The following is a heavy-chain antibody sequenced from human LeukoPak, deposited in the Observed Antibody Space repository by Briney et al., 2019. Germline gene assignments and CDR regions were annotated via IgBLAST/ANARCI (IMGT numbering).Heavy chain of an antibody. J-gene: IGHJ4*02. D-gene: IGHD1-1*01. CDR2: IIPILGIA. CDR1: GGTFSSYA. CDR3: ARGRTNDGWDY. V-gene: IGHV1-69*04. Sequence: SVKVSCKASGGTFSSYAISWVRQAPGQGLEWMGRIIPILGIANYAQKFQGRVTMTRNTSISTAYMELSSLRSEDTAVYYCARGRTNDGWDYWGQGTLVTVSS.